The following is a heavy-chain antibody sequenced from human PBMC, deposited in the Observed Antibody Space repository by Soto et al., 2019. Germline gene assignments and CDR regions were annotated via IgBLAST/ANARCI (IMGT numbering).Heavy chain of an antibody. J-gene: IGHJ4*02. CDR2: INAGNGNT. Sequence: QVQLVQSGAEVKKPGASVKVSCKASGYTFTSYAMHWVRQAPGQRLEWMGWINAGNGNTKYSQKFQGRVTITRDTSASTAYMELSSLRSEDTAVYYCARDRQARRAVAGKEVDYWGQGTLVTVSS. CDR1: GYTFTSYA. D-gene: IGHD6-19*01. CDR3: ARDRQARRAVAGKEVDY. V-gene: IGHV1-3*01.